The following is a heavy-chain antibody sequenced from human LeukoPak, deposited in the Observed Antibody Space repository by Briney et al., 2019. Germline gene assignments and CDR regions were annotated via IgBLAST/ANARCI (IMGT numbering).Heavy chain of an antibody. CDR3: ARLGGPAVATTYLDY. J-gene: IGHJ4*02. D-gene: IGHD5-12*01. Sequence: KSSETLSLTCTVSGGSISGYYWSWIRQHPGKGLEWIGYIYYSGSTYYNPSLKSRVTISVDTSKNQFSLKLSSVTAADTAVYYCARLGGPAVATTYLDYWGQGTLVTVSS. V-gene: IGHV4-59*12. CDR2: IYYSGST. CDR1: GGSISGYY.